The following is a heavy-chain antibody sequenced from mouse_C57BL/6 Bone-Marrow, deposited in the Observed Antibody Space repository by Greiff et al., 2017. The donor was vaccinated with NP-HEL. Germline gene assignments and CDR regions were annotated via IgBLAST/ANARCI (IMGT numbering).Heavy chain of an antibody. Sequence: EVTLVESGTVLARPGASVKMSCKTSGYTFTSYWMHWVKQRPGQGLEWIGDICPGNSDTSYTQKFKGKAKLTAVTSASTAYNDLSSLTNEDSAVYYCTIYYVNYVLYYYAMDYWGQGTSVTVSS. CDR3: TIYYVNYVLYYYAMDY. J-gene: IGHJ4*01. CDR1: GYTFTSYW. CDR2: ICPGNSDT. V-gene: IGHV1-5*01. D-gene: IGHD2-1*01.